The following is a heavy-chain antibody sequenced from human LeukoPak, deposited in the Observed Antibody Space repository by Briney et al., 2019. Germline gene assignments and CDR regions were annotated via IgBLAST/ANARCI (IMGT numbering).Heavy chain of an antibody. CDR3: AKDRQWLVSGLDY. CDR2: ISGSGGST. Sequence: ETLSLTCTVSGGSISSYYWSWVRQAPGKGLEWVSAISGSGGSTYYADSVKGRFTISRDNSKNTLYLQMNSLRAEDTAVYYCAKDRQWLVSGLDYWGQGTLVTVSS. J-gene: IGHJ4*02. V-gene: IGHV3-23*01. CDR1: GGSISSYY. D-gene: IGHD6-19*01.